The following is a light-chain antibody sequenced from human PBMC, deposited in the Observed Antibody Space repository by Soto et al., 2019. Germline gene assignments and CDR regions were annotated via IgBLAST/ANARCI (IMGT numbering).Light chain of an antibody. J-gene: IGKJ1*01. CDR1: QSVTTQ. V-gene: IGKV3-20*01. CDR3: QQYGGSTRT. Sequence: GLTQSKGTVSLSPGSGATLSCRGSQSVTTQLAWYQQKPGQAPRLIIHGASSRATGVPDRITGSGSGTDFTLSISRLEPEDFAVYYCQQYGGSTRTFGQGTKV. CDR2: GAS.